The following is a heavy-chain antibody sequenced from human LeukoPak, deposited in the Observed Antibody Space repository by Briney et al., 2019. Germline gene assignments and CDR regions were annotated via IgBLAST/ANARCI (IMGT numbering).Heavy chain of an antibody. CDR2: ISSSSSYI. Sequence: GGSLRLSCAASGFTFSSYSMNWVRQAPGKGLEWVSSISSSSSYIYYADSVKGRFTISRDNAKNSLYLQMNSLRAEDTAVYYCARGLYSGYDSRNLDYYYYYYGMDVRGQGTTVTVSS. J-gene: IGHJ6*02. D-gene: IGHD5-12*01. CDR1: GFTFSSYS. V-gene: IGHV3-21*01. CDR3: ARGLYSGYDSRNLDYYYYYYGMDV.